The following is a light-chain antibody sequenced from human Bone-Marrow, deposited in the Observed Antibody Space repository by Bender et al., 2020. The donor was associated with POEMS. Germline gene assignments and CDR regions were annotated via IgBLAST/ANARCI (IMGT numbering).Light chain of an antibody. V-gene: IGLV2-14*03. Sequence: QSALTQPASVSGSPGQSITISCTGTSSDLGGSKYVSWYQHHPGKAPKLIIYDVRNRPSGVSHRFAGSRSGNTASLTISGLQTEDEADYYCASSTTSGVYVFATGTKVTVL. CDR3: ASSTTSGVYV. J-gene: IGLJ1*01. CDR2: DVR. CDR1: SSDLGGSKY.